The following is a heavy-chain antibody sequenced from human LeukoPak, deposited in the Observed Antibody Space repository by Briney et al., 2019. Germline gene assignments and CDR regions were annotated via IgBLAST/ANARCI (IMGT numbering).Heavy chain of an antibody. J-gene: IGHJ5*02. CDR2: IYYSGST. D-gene: IGHD4-11*01. CDR1: GGSISSYY. CDR3: ARSPHDYSNYVFDH. Sequence: SETLSLTCTVSGGSISSYYWSWIRQPPGKGLEWIGYIYYSGSTNYNPSLKSRVTISVDTSKNQFSLKLSSVTAADTAVYYCARSPHDYSNYVFDHWGQGTLVTVSS. V-gene: IGHV4-59*01.